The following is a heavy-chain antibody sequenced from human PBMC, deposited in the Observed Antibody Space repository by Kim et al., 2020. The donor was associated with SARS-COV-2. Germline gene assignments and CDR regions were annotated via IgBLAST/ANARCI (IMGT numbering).Heavy chain of an antibody. CDR2: FDPEDGET. V-gene: IGHV1-24*01. CDR3: ATDPPRPYYGDYRALDY. J-gene: IGHJ4*02. Sequence: ASVKVSCKVSGYTLTELSVHWVRQAPGKGLEWMGGFDPEDGETIYAQKFQGRVTMTEDTTTDTAYMELSSLRSEDTAVYYCATDPPRPYYGDYRALDYWGQGTLVTVSS. D-gene: IGHD4-17*01. CDR1: GYTLTELS.